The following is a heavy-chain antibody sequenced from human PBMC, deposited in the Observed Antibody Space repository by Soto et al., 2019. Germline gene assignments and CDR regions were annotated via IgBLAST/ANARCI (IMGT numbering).Heavy chain of an antibody. CDR1: GGSISSSSYY. J-gene: IGHJ4*02. Sequence: QLQLQESGPGLVKPSETLSLTCTVSGGSISSSSYYWGWIRQPPGKGLEWIGSIYYSGSTYYNPSLKSRVTISVDTSKNQFSLKLSSVTAADTAVYYCASPKTYNDFDYWGQGTLVTVSS. D-gene: IGHD1-1*01. CDR3: ASPKTYNDFDY. V-gene: IGHV4-39*01. CDR2: IYYSGST.